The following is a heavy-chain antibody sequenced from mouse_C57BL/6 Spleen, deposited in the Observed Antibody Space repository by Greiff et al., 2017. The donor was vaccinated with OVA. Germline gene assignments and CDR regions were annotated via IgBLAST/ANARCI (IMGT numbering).Heavy chain of an antibody. V-gene: IGHV5-12*01. CDR1: GFTFSDYY. CDR2: ISNGGGST. Sequence: EVKLVESGGGLVQPGGSLKLSCAASGFTFSDYYMYWVRQTPEKRLEWVAYISNGGGSTYYPDTVKGRFTISRDNAKNTLYLQMSRLKSEDTAMYYCARHFGDYYYYAMDYWGQGTSVTVSS. J-gene: IGHJ4*01. CDR3: ARHFGDYYYYAMDY. D-gene: IGHD1-1*01.